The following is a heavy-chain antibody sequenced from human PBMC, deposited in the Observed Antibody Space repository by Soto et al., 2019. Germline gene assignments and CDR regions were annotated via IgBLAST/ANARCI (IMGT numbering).Heavy chain of an antibody. CDR3: TGARGEY. Sequence: GALRLTGAASGFSLSNALMFWVRQAPGKGLEWVGRIKSKTDGGTTDYEAPVKGRFTISRDDSKKTLYLQMNSLKTPETAVYYCTGARGEYWGQGTLVTVSS. D-gene: IGHD3-16*01. CDR2: IKSKTDGGTT. J-gene: IGHJ4*02. V-gene: IGHV3-15*01. CDR1: GFSLSNAL.